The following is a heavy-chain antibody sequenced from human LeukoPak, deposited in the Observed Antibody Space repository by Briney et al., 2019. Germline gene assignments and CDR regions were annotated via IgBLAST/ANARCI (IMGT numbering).Heavy chain of an antibody. CDR2: ISSTGNTV. CDR3: TKETPQMHV. D-gene: IGHD2-15*01. CDR1: GFTFSSYE. J-gene: IGHJ6*04. V-gene: IGHV3-48*03. Sequence: PGGSLRLSCAAPGFTFSSYEMNCVRQAPGQGLEWVAYISSTGNTVHYAGSVKGRFTISRDNAKNSLYLQMNRLRAEDTAVYYCTKETPQMHVWGKGTTVTVSS.